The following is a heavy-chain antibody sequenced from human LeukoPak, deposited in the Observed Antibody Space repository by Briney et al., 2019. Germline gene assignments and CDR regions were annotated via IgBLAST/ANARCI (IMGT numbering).Heavy chain of an antibody. D-gene: IGHD5-12*01. CDR1: GFTFSSYS. V-gene: IGHV4-39*07. CDR2: IYYSGST. Sequence: GSLRLSCAASGFTFSSYSMNWVRQPPGKGLEWIGSIYYSGSTYYNPSLKSRVTISVDTSKNQFSLKLSSVTAADTAVYYCARGPRGYSGYDSPWYFDLWGRGTLVTVSS. CDR3: ARGPRGYSGYDSPWYFDL. J-gene: IGHJ2*01.